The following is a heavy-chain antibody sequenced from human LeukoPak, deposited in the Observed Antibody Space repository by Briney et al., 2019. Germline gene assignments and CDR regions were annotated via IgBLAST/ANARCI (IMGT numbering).Heavy chain of an antibody. V-gene: IGHV3-43D*03. Sequence: GGSLRLSCAASGFTFDDYAMHWVRHAPGKGLEWVSLISWDGGSTYYADSVKGRFTISRDNSKNSLYLQMNSLRAEDTALYYCAKDIWGYSSGWFDAFDIWGQGTMVTVSS. J-gene: IGHJ3*02. CDR2: ISWDGGST. CDR1: GFTFDDYA. CDR3: AKDIWGYSSGWFDAFDI. D-gene: IGHD6-19*01.